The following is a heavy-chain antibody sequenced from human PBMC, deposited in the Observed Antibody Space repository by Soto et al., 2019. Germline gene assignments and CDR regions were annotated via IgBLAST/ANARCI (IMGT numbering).Heavy chain of an antibody. V-gene: IGHV1-18*01. Sequence: ASVKVSCKASGYTFTSYGISWVRQAPGQGLEWMGWISAYNGNTNYAQKLQGRVTMTTDTSTSTAYMELRSLRSDDTAVYYCAAVVPWYYYGSGDFDSWGQGTPVTVSS. CDR3: AAVVPWYYYGSGDFDS. D-gene: IGHD3-10*01. J-gene: IGHJ5*01. CDR1: GYTFTSYG. CDR2: ISAYNGNT.